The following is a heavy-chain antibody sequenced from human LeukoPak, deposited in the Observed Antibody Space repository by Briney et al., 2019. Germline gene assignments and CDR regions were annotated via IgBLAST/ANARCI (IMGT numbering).Heavy chain of an antibody. J-gene: IGHJ6*03. Sequence: SETLSLACAVYGGSFSGYYWNWIRQPPGKGLEWIGEINHSGSTNYNPSLKSRVTISVDTSKNQFSLKVNSVTAADTAVYYCATRPTPPYYYYYMDVWGKGTTVTVSS. CDR2: INHSGST. D-gene: IGHD4-23*01. CDR1: GGSFSGYY. CDR3: ATRPTPPYYYYYMDV. V-gene: IGHV4-34*01.